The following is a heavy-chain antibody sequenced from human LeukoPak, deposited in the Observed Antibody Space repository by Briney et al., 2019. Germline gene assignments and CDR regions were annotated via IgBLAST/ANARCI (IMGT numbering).Heavy chain of an antibody. D-gene: IGHD3-10*01. CDR3: ARGGRITMVRGVRENWFDP. V-gene: IGHV3-23*01. J-gene: IGHJ5*02. CDR1: GFTFSSYA. CDR2: ISGSGGST. Sequence: GGSLRLSCAASGFTFSSYAMSWVRQAPGKGLEWVSAISGSGGSTYYADSVKGRFTISRDNAKNSLYLQMNSLRAEDTAVYYCARGGRITMVRGVRENWFDPWGQGTLVTVSS.